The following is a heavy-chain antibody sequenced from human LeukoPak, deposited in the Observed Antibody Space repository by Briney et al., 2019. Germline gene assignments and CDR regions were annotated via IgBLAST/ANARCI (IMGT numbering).Heavy chain of an antibody. CDR1: EFTFSSYG. D-gene: IGHD3-3*01. CDR3: ARDPSSYYDFWSGPNWFDP. Sequence: GGSLRLSCAASEFTFSSYGMNWVRQAPGKGLEWVSYISSSSSTIYYADSVKGRFTISRDNAKNSLYLQMNSLRAEDTAVYYCARDPSSYYDFWSGPNWFDPWGQGTLVTVSS. CDR2: ISSSSSTI. V-gene: IGHV3-48*01. J-gene: IGHJ5*02.